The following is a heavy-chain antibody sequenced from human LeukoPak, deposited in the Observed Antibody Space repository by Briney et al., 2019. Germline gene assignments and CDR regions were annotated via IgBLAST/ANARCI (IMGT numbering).Heavy chain of an antibody. J-gene: IGHJ5*02. CDR1: GGSINSYY. Sequence: NSSETLSLTCTGSGGSINSYYWSWIRQPPGKGVEWVGYIYYSGYTNYHPSLKSRVTISVDTSKNQFSLKLSSVTAADTAVYYCASSKTNGDSSGWYAWFDPWGQGTLVTVSS. CDR3: ASSKTNGDSSGWYAWFDP. CDR2: IYYSGYT. V-gene: IGHV4-59*01. D-gene: IGHD6-19*01.